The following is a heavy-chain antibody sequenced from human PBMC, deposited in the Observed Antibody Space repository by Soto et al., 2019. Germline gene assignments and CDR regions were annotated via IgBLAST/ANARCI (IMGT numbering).Heavy chain of an antibody. D-gene: IGHD2-2*01. CDR3: AREDSIIIPAVSDF. V-gene: IGHV3-21*01. Sequence: LRLSCTVSGFAFNNYGINWVRQAPGKGLEWVSSISKSDYTYYSDSVTGRFTISRDNAKNSVSLQMNTLRVEDTAVYYCAREDSIIIPAVSDFWGQGTLVTGSS. J-gene: IGHJ4*02. CDR1: GFAFNNYG. CDR2: ISKSDYT.